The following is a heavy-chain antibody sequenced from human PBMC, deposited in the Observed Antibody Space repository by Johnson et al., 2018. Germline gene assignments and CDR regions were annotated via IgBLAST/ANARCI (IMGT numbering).Heavy chain of an antibody. CDR1: GFSFSSYG. CDR2: ISYDESHR. CDR3: AKAIAAAPYYFYMDV. V-gene: IGHV3-30*18. D-gene: IGHD6-25*01. Sequence: VQLLESGGGVVQXGRSXRLXCAASGFSFSSYGMHWVRQAPGKGLEWVAFISYDESHRDYADSVKGRFTISRDNSKNTLFLQMNSLRAEDTAVYYCAKAIAAAPYYFYMDVWGKGTTVTVSS. J-gene: IGHJ6*03.